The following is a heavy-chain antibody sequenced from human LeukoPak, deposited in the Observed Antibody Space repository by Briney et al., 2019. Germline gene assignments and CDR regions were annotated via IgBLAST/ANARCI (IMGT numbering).Heavy chain of an antibody. D-gene: IGHD3-22*01. Sequence: ASVKISCKASGYTFTNYGISWVRQAPGQGLEWMGWISVNNGNTNHAEKLQGRVTMTTDTSTSTAYMELRSLRSDDTAVYYCARTSPYDSSGYYYRAGWFDPWGQGTLVTVSS. CDR2: ISVNNGNT. CDR1: GYTFTNYG. J-gene: IGHJ5*02. CDR3: ARTSPYDSSGYYYRAGWFDP. V-gene: IGHV1-18*01.